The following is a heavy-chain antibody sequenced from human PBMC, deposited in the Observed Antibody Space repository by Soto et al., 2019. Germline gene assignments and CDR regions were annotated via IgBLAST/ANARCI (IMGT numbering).Heavy chain of an antibody. CDR2: IYYTGNT. J-gene: IGHJ4*02. D-gene: IGHD3-22*01. CDR3: VRLDSSGSLDY. V-gene: IGHV4-39*01. CDR1: GGSISSSSYY. Sequence: QLQLQESGPGLVKPSETLSLTCTVSGGSISSSSYYWGWIRQPPGKGLEWIGSIYYTGNTYYNPSLKSRLTIAVDTSKTQFSLMLSSVTAADAAVYYCVRLDSSGSLDYWGQGTLVTVSS.